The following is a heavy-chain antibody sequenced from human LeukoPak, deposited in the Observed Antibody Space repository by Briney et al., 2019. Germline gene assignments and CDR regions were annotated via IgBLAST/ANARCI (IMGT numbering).Heavy chain of an antibody. CDR1: GFTFSSYG. J-gene: IGHJ4*02. CDR2: ITESGGNT. Sequence: GGSLRLSCAASGFTFSSYGMHWVRQAPGKGLEWVSGITESGGNTYYADSVKGRFTMSRDNSRSTLYLQMSSLRAEDTAIYFCAKEVAAVGVPYLDYWGQGTLVTVSS. CDR3: AKEVAAVGVPYLDY. D-gene: IGHD6-13*01. V-gene: IGHV3-23*01.